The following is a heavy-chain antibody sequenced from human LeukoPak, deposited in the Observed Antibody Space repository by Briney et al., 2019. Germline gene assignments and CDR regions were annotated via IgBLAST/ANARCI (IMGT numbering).Heavy chain of an antibody. J-gene: IGHJ4*02. D-gene: IGHD6-19*01. CDR2: ISNGGGST. CDR1: GFTFSSYA. V-gene: IGHV3-23*01. Sequence: QTGGSLRLSCAASGFTFSSYAMSWVRQAPGKGLEWVSAISNGGGSTYYTDSVKGRFTISRDNSKNTLYLQMNRLRAEDTAVYYCAQDSPRPPIAVAGIGDFWGQGTPVTVSS. CDR3: AQDSPRPPIAVAGIGDF.